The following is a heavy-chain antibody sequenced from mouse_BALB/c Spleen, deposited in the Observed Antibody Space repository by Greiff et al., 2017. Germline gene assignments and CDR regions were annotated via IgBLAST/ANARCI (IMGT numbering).Heavy chain of an antibody. V-gene: IGHV5-9-3*01. Sequence: EVKLVESGGGLVKPGGSLKLSCAASGFTFSSYAMSWVRQTPEKRLEWVATISSGGSYTYYPDSVKGRFTISRDNAKNTLYLQMSSLRSEDTAMYYCARQGGSSYGWYFDVWGAGTTVTVSS. CDR1: GFTFSSYA. CDR3: ARQGGSSYGWYFDV. CDR2: ISSGGSYT. J-gene: IGHJ1*01. D-gene: IGHD1-1*01.